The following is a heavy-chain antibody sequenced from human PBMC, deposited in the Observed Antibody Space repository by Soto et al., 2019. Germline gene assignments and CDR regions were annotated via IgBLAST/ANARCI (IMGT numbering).Heavy chain of an antibody. CDR3: ASRVRWEMVYGMDV. V-gene: IGHV1-69*01. J-gene: IGHJ6*02. D-gene: IGHD1-26*01. Sequence: QVQLVQSGAEVKKPGSSVKVSCKASGGTFSSYAISWVRQAPGQGLEWMGGIIPIFGTANYAQKFQGRVTITADESTSTADMELSSLRSEDTAVYYCASRVRWEMVYGMDVWGQGTTVTVSS. CDR2: IIPIFGTA. CDR1: GGTFSSYA.